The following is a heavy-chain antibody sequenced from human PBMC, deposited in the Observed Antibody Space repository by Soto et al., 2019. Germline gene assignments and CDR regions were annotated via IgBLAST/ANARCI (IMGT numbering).Heavy chain of an antibody. V-gene: IGHV1-69*19. Sequence: QVQLVQSGAEVKKPGSSVKVSCKASGGTFSSYAISWVRQAPGQGLEWMGGSIPIFGTANYAQKFQGSVTITADESTCTAYMELSSLRSEDTAVYYCRYISRSSFYSSGWHLDYWGQGTLVNVSS. CDR3: RYISRSSFYSSGWHLDY. D-gene: IGHD6-19*01. J-gene: IGHJ4*02. CDR2: SIPIFGTA. CDR1: GGTFSSYA.